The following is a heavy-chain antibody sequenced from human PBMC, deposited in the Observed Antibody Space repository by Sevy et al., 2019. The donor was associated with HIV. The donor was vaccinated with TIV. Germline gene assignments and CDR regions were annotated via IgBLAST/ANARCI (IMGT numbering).Heavy chain of an antibody. CDR2: MKQEGGEE. CDR3: VREGLGGYSYSLDY. D-gene: IGHD5-18*01. J-gene: IGHJ4*01. CDR1: GFSFSINW. Sequence: GGSLRPSFAASGFSFSINWMGWVRQAPGKGREWVATMKQEGGEEDYVDSLKGRFTISRDNAKNSLFLQMNSLSAEDTAVYYCVREGLGGYSYSLDYWGHGTLVTVSS. V-gene: IGHV3-7*01.